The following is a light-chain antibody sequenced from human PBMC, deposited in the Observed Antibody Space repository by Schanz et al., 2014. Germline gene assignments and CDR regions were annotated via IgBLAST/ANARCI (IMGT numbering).Light chain of an antibody. Sequence: QLVLTQSPSASASLGASVRLTCTLSSGHSSYAIAWQQQQPEKGPPYLMKVYSDGRSSKGDGIPDRFSGSSSGAGRYLTISSLQSEDEGDYYGQTWGTGIPVFGGGTQLTV. CDR1: SGHSSYA. J-gene: IGLJ7*01. V-gene: IGLV4-69*01. CDR3: QTWGTGIPV. CDR2: VYSDGRS.